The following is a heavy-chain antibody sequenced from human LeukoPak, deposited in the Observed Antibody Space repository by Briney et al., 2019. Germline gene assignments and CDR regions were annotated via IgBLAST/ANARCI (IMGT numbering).Heavy chain of an antibody. J-gene: IGHJ4*02. V-gene: IGHV1-69*04. D-gene: IGHD6-19*01. CDR2: IIPILGIA. CDR3: ARPAVAGGPHAQGFDY. Sequence: GASVKVSCKASGGTFSSYAISWVRQAPGQGLEWMGRIIPILGIANYAQKFQGRVTITADKSTSTAYMELSSLRSEDTAVYYCARPAVAGGPHAQGFDYWGQGTLVTVSS. CDR1: GGTFSSYA.